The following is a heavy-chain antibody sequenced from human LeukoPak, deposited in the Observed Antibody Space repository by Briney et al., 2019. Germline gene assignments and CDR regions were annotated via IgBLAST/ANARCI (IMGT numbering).Heavy chain of an antibody. V-gene: IGHV3-23*01. CDR1: GFTFNNFA. Sequence: PGGSLRLSCAASGFTFNNFAMTWVRQAPGKGLEWVSAISGSGGSTYYADSVKGRFTISRDNSKNTLYLQVNGLRAEDTAVYYCTKDVDSSGFVFYFDYWGQGTLVTVSS. CDR3: TKDVDSSGFVFYFDY. D-gene: IGHD3-22*01. CDR2: ISGSGGST. J-gene: IGHJ4*02.